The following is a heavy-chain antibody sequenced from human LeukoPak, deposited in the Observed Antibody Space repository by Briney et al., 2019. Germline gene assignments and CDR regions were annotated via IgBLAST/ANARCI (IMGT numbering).Heavy chain of an antibody. J-gene: IGHJ3*02. Sequence: SETLSLTCTVSGGSIGSYYWSWIRQPPGKGLEWIGYIYYSGSTNYNPSLKSRVTISVDTSKNQFSLKLSSVTAADTAVYYCARVHYCSGGSCPDAFDIWGQGTMVTVSS. D-gene: IGHD2-15*01. CDR1: GGSIGSYY. V-gene: IGHV4-59*01. CDR2: IYYSGST. CDR3: ARVHYCSGGSCPDAFDI.